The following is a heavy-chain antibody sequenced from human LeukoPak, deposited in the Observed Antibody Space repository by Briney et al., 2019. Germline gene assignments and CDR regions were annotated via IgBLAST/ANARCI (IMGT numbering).Heavy chain of an antibody. J-gene: IGHJ6*02. Sequence: GASVKVSCTVSGYTLTELSMHWVRQAPGKGLEWMGGFDPEDGETIYAQKFQGRVTMTEDTSTDTAYMELSSLRSEDTAVYYCATVLSPTLVSPYYYGMDVWGQGTTVTVSS. CDR1: GYTLTELS. V-gene: IGHV1-24*01. D-gene: IGHD2-2*01. CDR2: FDPEDGET. CDR3: ATVLSPTLVSPYYYGMDV.